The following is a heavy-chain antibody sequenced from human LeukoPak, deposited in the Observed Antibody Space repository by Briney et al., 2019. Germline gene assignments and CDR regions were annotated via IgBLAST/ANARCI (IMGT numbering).Heavy chain of an antibody. J-gene: IGHJ5*02. Sequence: ASVKVSCKASGYTFTGYYMHWVRQAPGQGLEWMGWINPNSGGTYYAQKFQGKVTMTRDTSISTAYMELSRLRSDDTAVYYCARDGSGNWNSVWFDPWGQGTLVTVSS. CDR3: ARDGSGNWNSVWFDP. CDR1: GYTFTGYY. V-gene: IGHV1-2*02. D-gene: IGHD1-7*01. CDR2: INPNSGGT.